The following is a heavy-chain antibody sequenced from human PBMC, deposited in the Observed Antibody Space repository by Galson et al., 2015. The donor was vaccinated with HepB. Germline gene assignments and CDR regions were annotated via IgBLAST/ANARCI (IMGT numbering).Heavy chain of an antibody. CDR1: GFTFSSYG. CDR2: ISYDGSNK. Sequence: SLRLSCAASGFTFSSYGMHWVRQAPGKGLEWVAVISYDGSNKYYADSVKGRFTISRDNSKNTLYLQMNSLRAEDTAVYYCAKATGGYCSGGSCYDATFDIWGQGTMVTVSS. V-gene: IGHV3-30*18. CDR3: AKATGGYCSGGSCYDATFDI. J-gene: IGHJ3*02. D-gene: IGHD2-15*01.